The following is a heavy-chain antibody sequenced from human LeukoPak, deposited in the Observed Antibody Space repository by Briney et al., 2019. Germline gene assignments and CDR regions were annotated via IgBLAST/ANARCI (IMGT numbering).Heavy chain of an antibody. D-gene: IGHD5-18*01. CDR3: ARTYTAMVPYYFDY. V-gene: IGHV2-70*11. J-gene: IGHJ4*02. CDR2: IDWDDDK. Sequence: SGPTLVNPTQTLTLTCTFSGFSLSPSGMCVSWIRQPPGKALEWLARIDWDDDKYYSTSLKTRLTISKDTSKNQVVLTMTNTDPVDTATYYCARTYTAMVPYYFDYWGQGTLVTVSS. CDR1: GFSLSPSGMC.